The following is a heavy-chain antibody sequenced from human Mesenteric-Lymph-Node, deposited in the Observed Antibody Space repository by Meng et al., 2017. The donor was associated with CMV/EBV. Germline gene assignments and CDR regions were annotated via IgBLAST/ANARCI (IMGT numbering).Heavy chain of an antibody. CDR2: INDSGST. J-gene: IGHJ4*02. V-gene: IGHV4-34*01. CDR1: GGYFSDHY. CDR3: ARRSRYNSGWYVDY. D-gene: IGHD6-19*01. Sequence: CAVYGGYFSDHYWTWNRQPPGRGLEWIGEINDSGSTNYNPSLKSRVTISVDTSKNQFSLKVNSVTAADTAIYYCARRSRYNSGWYVDYWGRGTLVTVSS.